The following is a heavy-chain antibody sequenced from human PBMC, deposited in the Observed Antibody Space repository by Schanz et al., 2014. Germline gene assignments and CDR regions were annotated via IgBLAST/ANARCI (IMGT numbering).Heavy chain of an antibody. V-gene: IGHV1-69*08. CDR3: ARDRLECGAECYSVEVFEI. CDR2: IIPVLAIA. CDR1: GYTFNNYT. D-gene: IGHD2-21*01. Sequence: QGQLVQSESELKKPGASVRVSCKASGYTFNNYTYVMIWVRQAPGQGLEWMGRIIPVLAIADYAQKFQGRVTITADRSTSTAYMELSGLRSEDTAVYYCARDRLECGAECYSVEVFEIWGQGTLVIVSS. J-gene: IGHJ4*02.